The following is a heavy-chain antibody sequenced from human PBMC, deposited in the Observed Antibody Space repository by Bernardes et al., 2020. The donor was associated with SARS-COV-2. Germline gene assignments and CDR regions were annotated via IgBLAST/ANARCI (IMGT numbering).Heavy chain of an antibody. CDR3: AKKGDSGYDSLFEH. Sequence: GSLRLSCAGSGFNFSIYALTWVRQAPGKGLEWVSVISGSGVTTYYADSVRGRFTISRDNSKNTMYLQMSSLRAEDTAVYYCAKKGDSGYDSLFEHWGQGTLVTVSS. J-gene: IGHJ4*02. V-gene: IGHV3-23*01. CDR1: GFNFSIYA. D-gene: IGHD5-12*01. CDR2: ISGSGVTT.